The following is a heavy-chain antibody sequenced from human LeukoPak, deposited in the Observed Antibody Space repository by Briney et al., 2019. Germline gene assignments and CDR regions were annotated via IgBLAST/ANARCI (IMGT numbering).Heavy chain of an antibody. D-gene: IGHD1-1*01. CDR2: IYYSGST. V-gene: IGHV4-59*01. Sequence: SETLSLTCTVSGGSISSYYWSWIRQPPGKELEWIGYIYYSGSTNYNPSLKSRVTISVDTSKNQFSLKLSSVTAADTAVYYCAITTGTGFDYWGQGTLVTVSS. J-gene: IGHJ4*02. CDR1: GGSISSYY. CDR3: AITTGTGFDY.